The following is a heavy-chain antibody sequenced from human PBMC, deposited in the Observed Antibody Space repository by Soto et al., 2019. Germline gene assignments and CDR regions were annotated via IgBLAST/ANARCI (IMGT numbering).Heavy chain of an antibody. Sequence: SETLSLTCAVYGGSFSGYYWSWIRQPPGKGLEWIGEINHSGSTDYNPSLKSRVTISVDTSKNQFSLKLSSVTAADTAVYYCSASPVAVAGQNFDYWGQGNQVTVSS. CDR2: INHSGST. V-gene: IGHV4-34*01. J-gene: IGHJ4*02. CDR1: GGSFSGYY. D-gene: IGHD6-19*01. CDR3: SASPVAVAGQNFDY.